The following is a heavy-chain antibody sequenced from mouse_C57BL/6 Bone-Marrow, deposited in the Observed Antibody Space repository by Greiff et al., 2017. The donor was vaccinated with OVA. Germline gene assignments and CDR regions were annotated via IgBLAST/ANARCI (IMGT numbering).Heavy chain of an antibody. V-gene: IGHV1-50*01. CDR2: LDPSDSST. CDR1: GYTFTSYW. J-gene: IGHJ2*01. D-gene: IGHD1-1*01. Sequence: QVQLQQPGAELVKPGASVKLSCKASGYTFTSYWMQWVKQRPGQGLEWIGELDPSDSSTNYNQKFKGKATLTVDTSSSTAYMQLSSLTSEDSAVYYCARNIYYYGSSLYYFDYWGQGTTLTVSS. CDR3: ARNIYYYGSSLYYFDY.